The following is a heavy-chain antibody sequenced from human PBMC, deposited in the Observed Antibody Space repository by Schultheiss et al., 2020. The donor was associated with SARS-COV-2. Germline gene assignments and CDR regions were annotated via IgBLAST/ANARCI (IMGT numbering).Heavy chain of an antibody. J-gene: IGHJ5*02. CDR1: GYTFTSYG. CDR2: ISAYNGNT. V-gene: IGHV1-18*01. Sequence: ASVKVSCKASGYTFTSYGISWVRQAPGQGLEWMGWISAYNGNTNYAQKFQGRVTMTRDTSISTAYMELSRLRSDDTAVYYCARDANAFDPWGQGTLVTVSS. CDR3: ARDANAFDP. D-gene: IGHD1-1*01.